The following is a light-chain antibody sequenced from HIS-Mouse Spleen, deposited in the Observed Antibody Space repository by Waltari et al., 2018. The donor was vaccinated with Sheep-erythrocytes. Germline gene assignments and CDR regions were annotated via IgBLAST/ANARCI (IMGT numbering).Light chain of an antibody. Sequence: SSVLTPPPSFSLAPGTPARLTCGGNNFGRKSVQLYQQKPGQAPVLVVYDDSDRPSGVSNRFSGSKSGNTASLTISGLQAEDEADYYCCSYAGSSTPWVFGGGTKLTVL. CDR3: CSYAGSSTPWV. J-gene: IGLJ3*02. V-gene: IGLV3-21*03. CDR1: NFGRKS. CDR2: DDS.